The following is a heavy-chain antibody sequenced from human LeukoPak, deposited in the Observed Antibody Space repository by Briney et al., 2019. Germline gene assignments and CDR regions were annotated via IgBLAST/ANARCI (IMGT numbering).Heavy chain of an antibody. V-gene: IGHV1-2*02. J-gene: IGHJ4*02. CDR1: GYTFTGHY. Sequence: ASVKVSCKASGYTFTGHYMHWVRQAPGQGLEWMGWINPNSGGTHYAQKFQGRVTMTRDTSISTAYMELSRLRSDDTAVYYCAREDGRLLQNDYWGQGTLVTVSS. CDR3: AREDGRLLQNDY. CDR2: INPNSGGT. D-gene: IGHD1-26*01.